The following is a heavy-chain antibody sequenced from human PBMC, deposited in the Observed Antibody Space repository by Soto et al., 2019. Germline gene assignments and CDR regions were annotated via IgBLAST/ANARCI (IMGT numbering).Heavy chain of an antibody. CDR1: GYSFTSYW. CDR3: ARHDTPHYDSGGRGKNAFDI. V-gene: IGHV5-51*01. J-gene: IGHJ3*02. Sequence: PGESLKISCKGSGYSFTSYWIGWARQMPGKGLEWMGIIYPGDSDTRYSPSFQGQVTISADKSISTAYLQWSSLKASDTAMYYCARHDTPHYDSGGRGKNAFDIWGQGTMVTVSS. CDR2: IYPGDSDT. D-gene: IGHD5-12*01.